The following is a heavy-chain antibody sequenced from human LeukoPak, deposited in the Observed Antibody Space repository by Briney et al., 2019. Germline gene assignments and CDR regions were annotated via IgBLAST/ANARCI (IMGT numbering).Heavy chain of an antibody. Sequence: ASVKVSCKASGYTFTSYGIIWVRQAPGQGLEWMGWISAYNGNTNYAQKLQGRVTMTTDTSTSTAYMELRSLRSDDTAVYYCGAGSKPYYYYGMDVWGQGTTVTVSS. CDR1: GYTFTSYG. CDR2: ISAYNGNT. V-gene: IGHV1-18*01. J-gene: IGHJ6*02. D-gene: IGHD3-10*01. CDR3: GAGSKPYYYYGMDV.